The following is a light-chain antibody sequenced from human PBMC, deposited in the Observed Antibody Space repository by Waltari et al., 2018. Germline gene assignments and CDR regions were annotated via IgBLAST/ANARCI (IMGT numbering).Light chain of an antibody. V-gene: IGLV2-23*02. CDR2: DVT. Sequence: QSALTQPASVSASPGRSITISCKGTSSDIGSYNLVSWYQQHPGKAPKVMIYDVTKRPSGVSNRFSGSKSGYTASLTVSGLQAEDESDYYCCSYAGDSLWVFGGGTKLTVL. J-gene: IGLJ3*02. CDR3: CSYAGDSLWV. CDR1: SSDIGSYNL.